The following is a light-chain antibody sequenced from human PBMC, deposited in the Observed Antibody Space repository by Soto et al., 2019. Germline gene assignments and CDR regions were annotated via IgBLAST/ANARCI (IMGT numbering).Light chain of an antibody. V-gene: IGKV1-12*01. Sequence: EMQMTESQASVSASVGDRVTITCRASQGISSWLAWYQQKPGKAPKLLIYAASSLQSGVPSRFSGSGSGTDFALTISSLQPEDFATSYCHPANSFPPTLGQGAKVDSK. J-gene: IGKJ1*01. CDR1: QGISSW. CDR3: HPANSFPPT. CDR2: AAS.